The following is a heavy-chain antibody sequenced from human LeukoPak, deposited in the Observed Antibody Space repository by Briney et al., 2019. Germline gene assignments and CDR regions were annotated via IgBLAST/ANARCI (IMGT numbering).Heavy chain of an antibody. CDR3: ARQSVAGTKSFDY. Sequence: GESLKISCKGSGYSFTSYWIGWVRQMPGKGLEWMGIIYPGDSDTRYSPSFQGQVPMSADKSSCTAYLQWSSLKASDNAMYYCARQSVAGTKSFDYWGQGTLVTVSS. V-gene: IGHV5-51*01. J-gene: IGHJ4*02. CDR2: IYPGDSDT. CDR1: GYSFTSYW. D-gene: IGHD6-19*01.